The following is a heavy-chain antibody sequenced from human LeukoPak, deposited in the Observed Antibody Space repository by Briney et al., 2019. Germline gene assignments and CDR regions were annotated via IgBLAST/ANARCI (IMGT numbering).Heavy chain of an antibody. V-gene: IGHV3-7*01. J-gene: IGHJ4*02. Sequence: GGSLRLSCAASGFTFSLYSMTWVRQAPGKGLEWVANIAPAGSTQNYVDSLEGRFTISRDNPKNSLYLQMHSLRAEDAAVYYCARVIGGAIDHWGQGTLVTVSS. CDR1: GFTFSLYS. D-gene: IGHD1-26*01. CDR2: IAPAGSTQ. CDR3: ARVIGGAIDH.